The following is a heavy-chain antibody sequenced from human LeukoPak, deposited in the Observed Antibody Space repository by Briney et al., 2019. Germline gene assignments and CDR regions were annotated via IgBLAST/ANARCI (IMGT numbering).Heavy chain of an antibody. D-gene: IGHD6-6*01. CDR3: AKDGQYSSSSPYYFDY. CDR2: ISSSGGTT. J-gene: IGHJ4*02. V-gene: IGHV3-23*01. Sequence: GGSLRLSCGASGFTFGTYWMHWVRQAPGKGLEWVSGISSSGGTTYYADSVKGRFTISRDDSENTLYLQMNSLRGEDTAVYYCAKDGQYSSSSPYYFDYWGQGTLVTVSS. CDR1: GFTFGTYW.